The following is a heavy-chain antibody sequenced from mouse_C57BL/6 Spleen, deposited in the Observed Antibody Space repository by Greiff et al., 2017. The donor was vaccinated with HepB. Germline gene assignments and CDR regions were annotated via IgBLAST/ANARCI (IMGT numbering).Heavy chain of an antibody. CDR2: IDPSDSET. CDR3: ARGSYYGSSWGFAY. Sequence: VQLQQPGAELVRPGSSVKLSCKASGYTFTSYWMHWVKQRPIQGLEWIGNIDPSDSETHYNQKFKDKATLTVDKSSSTAYMQLSSLTSEDSAVYYCARGSYYGSSWGFAYWGQGTLVTVSA. CDR1: GYTFTSYW. V-gene: IGHV1-52*01. J-gene: IGHJ3*01. D-gene: IGHD1-1*01.